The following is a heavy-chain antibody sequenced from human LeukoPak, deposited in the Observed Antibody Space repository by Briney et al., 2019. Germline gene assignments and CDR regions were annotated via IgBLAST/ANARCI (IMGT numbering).Heavy chain of an antibody. D-gene: IGHD2-2*01. V-gene: IGHV3-21*01. CDR2: ISSRGTNI. CDR3: ARVAGYCDSTSNCYSDY. J-gene: IGHJ4*02. CDR1: GFNFNIYT. Sequence: SGGSLRLSCAASGFNFNIYTINWVRQAPGKGLXWVSSISSRGTNIYYADSVKGRFTVSRDNAKNSLFLQMNSLRAEDTAVYYCARVAGYCDSTSNCYSDYWGQGTLVTVSS.